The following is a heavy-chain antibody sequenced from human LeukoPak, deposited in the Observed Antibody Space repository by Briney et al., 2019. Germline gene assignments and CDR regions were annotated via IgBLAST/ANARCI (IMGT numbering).Heavy chain of an antibody. CDR1: GFTFSSYS. CDR2: ISSSSSYI. J-gene: IGHJ4*02. D-gene: IGHD2-2*01. CDR3: AKGGTYQPLPGY. V-gene: IGHV3-21*01. Sequence: GGSLRLSCAASGFTFSSYSMNWVRQAPGKGLEWVSSISSSSSYIYYADSVKGRFTISRDNAKNSLYLQMNSLRAEDTAVYYCAKGGTYQPLPGYWGQGTLVTVSS.